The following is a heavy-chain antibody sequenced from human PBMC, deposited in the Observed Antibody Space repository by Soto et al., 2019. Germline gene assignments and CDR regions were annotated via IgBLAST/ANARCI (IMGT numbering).Heavy chain of an antibody. J-gene: IGHJ4*02. CDR2: IYSGGTT. CDR3: ARDRTISDYRSSGALGL. V-gene: IGHV3-66*01. Sequence: GGSLRLSCAASGFTVSSHYMHWVRRAPGKGLEWVSVIYSGGTTYYAGSVRGRFTISRDNSKNTLYLQMNSLRAEDTAVYFCARDRTISDYRSSGALGLWGQGTLVTVSS. D-gene: IGHD6-6*01. CDR1: GFTVSSHY.